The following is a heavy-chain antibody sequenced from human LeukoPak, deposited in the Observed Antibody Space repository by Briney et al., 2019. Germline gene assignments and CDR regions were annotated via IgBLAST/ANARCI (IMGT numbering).Heavy chain of an antibody. J-gene: IGHJ4*02. CDR3: AVWFGELLSDY. D-gene: IGHD3-10*01. CDR1: GGSISSYY. V-gene: IGHV4-59*01. Sequence: SETLSLTCTVSGGSISSYYWSWIRQPPGKGLEWIGYIYYSGSTNYNPSLKSRVTISVDTSKNQFSLRLSSVTAADTAVYYCAVWFGELLSDYWGQGTLVTVSS. CDR2: IYYSGST.